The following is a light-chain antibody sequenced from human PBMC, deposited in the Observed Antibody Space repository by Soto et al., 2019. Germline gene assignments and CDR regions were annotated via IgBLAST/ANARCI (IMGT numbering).Light chain of an antibody. V-gene: IGKV1-5*03. Sequence: DIQLTQSPSTLSASEGDRVTITCRASQTISSWLAWYQQKPGKAPNLLIYKTSNLESGVPSRFSGSGSGTEFTLTISSLQPDDFATYYCQYYNDYCWTFGQGTKVEIK. CDR1: QTISSW. CDR3: QYYNDYCWT. J-gene: IGKJ1*01. CDR2: KTS.